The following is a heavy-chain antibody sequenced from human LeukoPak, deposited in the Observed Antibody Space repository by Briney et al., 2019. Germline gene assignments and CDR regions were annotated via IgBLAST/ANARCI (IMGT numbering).Heavy chain of an antibody. CDR3: ARQSTPHGNFDY. J-gene: IGHJ4*02. D-gene: IGHD5-24*01. CDR1: GFTLTNYA. Sequence: PGGSLRLSCATSGFTLTNYAMHWVRQPAGEGLEWVSALGTAGDTFYPGSAKGRFSISRDNAKKSLFLQMNSLRVEDTAIYYCARQSTPHGNFDYWGQGTLVTVSS. V-gene: IGHV3-13*01. CDR2: LGTAGDT.